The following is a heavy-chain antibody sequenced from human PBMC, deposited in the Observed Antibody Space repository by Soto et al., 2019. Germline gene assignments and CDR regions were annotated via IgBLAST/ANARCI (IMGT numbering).Heavy chain of an antibody. D-gene: IGHD5-12*01. CDR2: FDPEDGET. CDR3: ARLGLATIVDYYYYGMDV. V-gene: IGHV1-24*01. Sequence: GASVKVSCKVSGYTLTELSMHWVRQAPGKGLEWMGGFDPEDGETIYAQKFQGRVTMTEDTSTDTAYMELRSLRSDDTAVYYCARLGLATIVDYYYYGMDVWGQGTTVTVSS. CDR1: GYTLTELS. J-gene: IGHJ6*02.